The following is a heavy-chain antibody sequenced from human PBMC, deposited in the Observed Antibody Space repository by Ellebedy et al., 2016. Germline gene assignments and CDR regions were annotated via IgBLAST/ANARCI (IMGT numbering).Heavy chain of an antibody. CDR3: ARAGIVVAGSLATPFDY. D-gene: IGHD6-19*01. CDR2: ISAYNGNT. CDR1: GYTFTSYG. Sequence: ASVKVSXXASGYTFTSYGISWVRQAPGQGLEWMGWISAYNGNTNYAQKLQGRVTMTTDTSTSTAYMELRSLRSDDTAVYYCARAGIVVAGSLATPFDYWGQGTLVTVSS. V-gene: IGHV1-18*01. J-gene: IGHJ4*02.